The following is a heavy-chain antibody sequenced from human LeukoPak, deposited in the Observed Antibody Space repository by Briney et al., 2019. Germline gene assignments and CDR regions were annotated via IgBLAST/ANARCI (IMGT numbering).Heavy chain of an antibody. J-gene: IGHJ4*02. CDR1: GGSFSGYY. V-gene: IGHV4-34*01. CDR2: INHSGST. CDR3: ARGREDYYDSSGYYRPPLDY. D-gene: IGHD3-22*01. Sequence: SETLSRTCAVYGGSFSGYYWSWIRQPPGKGLEWIGEINHSGSTNYNPSLKSRVTISVDTSKNQFSLKLSSVTAADTAVYYCARGREDYYDSSGYYRPPLDYWGQGTLVTVSS.